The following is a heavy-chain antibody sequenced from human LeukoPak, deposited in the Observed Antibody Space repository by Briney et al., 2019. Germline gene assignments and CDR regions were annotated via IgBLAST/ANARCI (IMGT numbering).Heavy chain of an antibody. D-gene: IGHD3-3*01. CDR2: ISAYNGNT. CDR3: ARYYDFWSGYYTGWFDP. Sequence: ASVKVSFKASGYTFTSYGISWVRQAPGQGLEWMGWISAYNGNTNYAQKLQGRVTMTTDTSTSTAYMELRSLRSDDTAVYYCARYYDFWSGYYTGWFDPWGQGTLVTVSS. V-gene: IGHV1-18*01. CDR1: GYTFTSYG. J-gene: IGHJ5*02.